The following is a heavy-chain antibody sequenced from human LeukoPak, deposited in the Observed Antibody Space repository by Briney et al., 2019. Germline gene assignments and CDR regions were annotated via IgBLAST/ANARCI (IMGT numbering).Heavy chain of an antibody. CDR2: IRFDGSDK. D-gene: IGHD4-17*01. Sequence: GGSLRLSCAASGLRFSSYAMHWVRQAPGRGLQWVAFIRFDGSDKYYADSVKGRFTISRDNSKNTVYLQIDALRTEDSAVYYCVKVYPTLTTSSVLGSWGQGTLVTVSS. V-gene: IGHV3-30*02. CDR3: VKVYPTLTTSSVLGS. CDR1: GLRFSSYA. J-gene: IGHJ4*03.